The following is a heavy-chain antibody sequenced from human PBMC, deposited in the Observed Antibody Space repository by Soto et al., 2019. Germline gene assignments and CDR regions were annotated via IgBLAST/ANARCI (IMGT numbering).Heavy chain of an antibody. CDR2: IKSKTDDGAT. J-gene: IGHJ4*02. CDR3: TTDLDYDILTGLDF. CDR1: GFTFSNAW. V-gene: IGHV3-15*01. Sequence: EVQLVESGGGLVKPGGSLRLSCAASGFTFSNAWMSWVRQAPGKGLEWVGRIKSKTDDGATDYAAPVKGRFTISIDDSKNTLYLQMNSLNTEDSGVYYCTTDLDYDILTGLDFWGQGTLVTVSS. D-gene: IGHD3-9*01.